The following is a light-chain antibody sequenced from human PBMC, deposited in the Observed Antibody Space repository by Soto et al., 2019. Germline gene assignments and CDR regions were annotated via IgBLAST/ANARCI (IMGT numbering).Light chain of an antibody. Sequence: EIVLTQSPGTLSLSPGERATLSCRASQSVSSSYLARYQQKPGQAPRLLIYGASSRATGIPDRFNGSGSGTDFTLTISRLEPEDFAVYYCQQYGSSTWTFGPGTKVEIK. V-gene: IGKV3-20*01. CDR2: GAS. CDR3: QQYGSSTWT. J-gene: IGKJ1*01. CDR1: QSVSSSY.